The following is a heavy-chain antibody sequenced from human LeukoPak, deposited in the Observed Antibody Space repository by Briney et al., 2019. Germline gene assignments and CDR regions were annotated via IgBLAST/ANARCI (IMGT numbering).Heavy chain of an antibody. V-gene: IGHV3-48*03. Sequence: GGSLRLSCAASGFTFSSYEMNWVRQAPGKGLEWVSYISSSGSTIYYADSVKGRFTISRDNAKNSLYLQMNSLRAEDTAVYYCARGGPFLYYYDSSGYYGYWGQGTLVTVSS. CDR2: ISSSGSTI. D-gene: IGHD3-22*01. CDR1: GFTFSSYE. CDR3: ARGGPFLYYYDSSGYYGY. J-gene: IGHJ4*02.